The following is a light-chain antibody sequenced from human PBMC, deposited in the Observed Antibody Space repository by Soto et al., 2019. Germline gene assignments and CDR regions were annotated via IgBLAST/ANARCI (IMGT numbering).Light chain of an antibody. J-gene: IGKJ1*01. CDR3: QQYGSSPGT. CDR2: GAS. Sequence: ELVLTQSPGTLSLSPGERATLSCRASQSVTSNYLAWYQQKPGQAPRLLIFGASIRDTGIPDSFSGSGSGTDFTLTISRLEPEDFAVYYCQQYGSSPGTFGQGTKVDIK. CDR1: QSVTSNY. V-gene: IGKV3-20*01.